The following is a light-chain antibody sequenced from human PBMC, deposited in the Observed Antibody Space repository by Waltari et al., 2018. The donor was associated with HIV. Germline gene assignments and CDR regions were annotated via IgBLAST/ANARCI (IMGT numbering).Light chain of an antibody. Sequence: QSALTQPASVSGSPGQSITISCTGTSSDVGGYNYVSWYQQHPGKAPKLMIYEVSNRPSCVSNRFSGSKSGNTASLTISGLQAEDEAGYYCSSYTSSSTYVFGTETTVTVL. J-gene: IGLJ1*01. CDR2: EVS. CDR1: SSDVGGYNY. CDR3: SSYTSSSTYV. V-gene: IGLV2-14*01.